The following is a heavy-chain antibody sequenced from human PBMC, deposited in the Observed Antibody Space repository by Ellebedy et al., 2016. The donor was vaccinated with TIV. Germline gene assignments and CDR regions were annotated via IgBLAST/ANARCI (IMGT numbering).Heavy chain of an antibody. Sequence: GESLKISCAASELTVSCSYMSWVRQAPGKGLEWVSVIFIDGTTYYADSVRGRFTISRDTFKNTLYLQLDSLRVEDTALYYCATETYNDVDLDVWGIVDTWGQGTMVTVSS. CDR2: IFIDGTT. V-gene: IGHV3-66*01. CDR3: ATETYNDVDLDVWGIVDT. CDR1: ELTVSCSY. J-gene: IGHJ3*02. D-gene: IGHD3-16*01.